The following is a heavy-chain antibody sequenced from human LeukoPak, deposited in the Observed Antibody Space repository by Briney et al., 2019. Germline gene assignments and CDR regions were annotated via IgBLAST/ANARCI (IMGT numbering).Heavy chain of an antibody. CDR2: IYPDDSDT. V-gene: IGHV5-51*01. CDR3: ARPHSSSRYWFDY. J-gene: IGHJ4*02. D-gene: IGHD6-13*01. Sequence: GEPLKISCKASGYSFSDYWIGWVRHMPGKGLEWMTIIYPDDSDTRYSPSFQGQVTISADKSISTAYLQWSSLKASDTAMYYCARPHSSSRYWFDYWGQGTLVTVSS. CDR1: GYSFSDYW.